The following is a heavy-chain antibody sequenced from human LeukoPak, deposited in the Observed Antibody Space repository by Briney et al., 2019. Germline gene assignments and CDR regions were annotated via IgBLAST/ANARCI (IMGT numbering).Heavy chain of an antibody. CDR2: IIPILGIA. D-gene: IGHD6-6*01. CDR1: GGTFSSYT. V-gene: IGHV1-69*02. CDR3: ARARDSSSSDY. Sequence: ASMKVSCKASGGTFSSYTISWVRQAPGQGLEWMGRIIPILGIANYAQKFQGRVTITADKSTSTAYMELSSLRSEDTAVYYCARARDSSSSDYWGQGTLVTVSS. J-gene: IGHJ4*02.